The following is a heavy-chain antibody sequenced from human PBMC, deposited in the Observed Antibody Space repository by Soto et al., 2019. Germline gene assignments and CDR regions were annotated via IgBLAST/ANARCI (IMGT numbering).Heavy chain of an antibody. CDR2: IWYDGGNK. CDR1: GFTFSSYG. D-gene: IGHD3-22*01. V-gene: IGHV3-33*01. CDR3: ARALAYDSSGYFQDALDY. Sequence: QVQLVESGGGVVQPGRSLRLSCAASGFTFSSYGMHWVRQAPGKGLEWVAVIWYDGGNKYYADSVKGRFTISRDNSKNTLYLQMNSLRAEDTAVYYCARALAYDSSGYFQDALDYWGQGTLVTVSS. J-gene: IGHJ4*02.